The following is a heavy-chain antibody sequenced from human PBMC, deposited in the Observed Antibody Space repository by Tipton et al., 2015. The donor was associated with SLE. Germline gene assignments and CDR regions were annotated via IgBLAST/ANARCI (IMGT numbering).Heavy chain of an antibody. J-gene: IGHJ4*02. CDR3: ARGRVTSDY. CDR2: IYYIGST. V-gene: IGHV4-59*01. CDR1: GGSISSYY. D-gene: IGHD2-21*02. Sequence: GLVKPSETLSLTCTVSGGSISSYYWSWIRQPPGKGLEWIGYIYYIGSTNYNPSLKSRVTISVDTSKNQFSLKLSSVTAADTAVYYCARGRVTSDYWGQGTLVTVSS.